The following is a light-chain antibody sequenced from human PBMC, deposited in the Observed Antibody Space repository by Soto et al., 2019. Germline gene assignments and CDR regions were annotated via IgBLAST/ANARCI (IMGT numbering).Light chain of an antibody. CDR1: ALPKKY. Sequence: SYELTQPPSVSVSLGQMARITCSGEALPKKYAYWYQQKPGQFPVLVIYKDSERPSGIPERFSGSSSGTIVTLTISGVQAEDEADYYGLSADSSGTYDVVFGGGTQLTVL. J-gene: IGLJ2*01. CDR2: KDS. V-gene: IGLV3-16*01. CDR3: LSADSSGTYDVV.